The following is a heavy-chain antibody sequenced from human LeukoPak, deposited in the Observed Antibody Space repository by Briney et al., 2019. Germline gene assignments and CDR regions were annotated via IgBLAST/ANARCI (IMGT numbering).Heavy chain of an antibody. D-gene: IGHD6-13*01. CDR3: ARDYHPSRIAAAENY. CDR1: GFTFSSYA. V-gene: IGHV3-30-3*01. J-gene: IGHJ4*02. Sequence: PGGSLRLSCAASGFTFSSYAMHWVRQAPGKGLEWVAVISYDGSNKYYADSVKGRFTISRDNSKNTLYLQMNSLRAEDTAVYYCARDYHPSRIAAAENYWGQGTLVTVSS. CDR2: ISYDGSNK.